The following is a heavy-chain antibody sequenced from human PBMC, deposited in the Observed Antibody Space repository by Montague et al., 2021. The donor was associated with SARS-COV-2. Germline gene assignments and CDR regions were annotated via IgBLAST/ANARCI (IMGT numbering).Heavy chain of an antibody. J-gene: IGHJ4*02. CDR1: GGSISSYY. D-gene: IGHD5-12*01. CDR3: ACVDSLVSFDY. Sequence: SETLSLTCTVSGGSISSYYWSWIWQPPGKGLERIGYIYYSGSTNYNPSLTSRVTISVDTSKNQFPLKLSSVTAADTAVYYCACVDSLVSFDYWGQGTLVTVSS. CDR2: IYYSGST. V-gene: IGHV4-59*01.